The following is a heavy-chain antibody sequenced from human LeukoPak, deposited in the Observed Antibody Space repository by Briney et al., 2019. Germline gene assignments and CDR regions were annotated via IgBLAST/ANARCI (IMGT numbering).Heavy chain of an antibody. CDR3: ARDPASGVVVAAYYRY. CDR2: ISSSSSYI. V-gene: IGHV3-21*01. J-gene: IGHJ4*02. Sequence: GGSLRLSCAASGFTFSSYSMNWVRQAPGKGLEWVSSISSSSSYIYYADSVKGRFTISRDNAKNSLYLQMNSLRAEDTAVYYCARDPASGVVVAAYYRYWGQGTLVTVSS. D-gene: IGHD2-15*01. CDR1: GFTFSSYS.